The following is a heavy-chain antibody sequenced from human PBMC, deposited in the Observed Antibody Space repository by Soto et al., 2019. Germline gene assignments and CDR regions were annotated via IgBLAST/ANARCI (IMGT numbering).Heavy chain of an antibody. V-gene: IGHV4-31*03. CDR2: IYYSGST. J-gene: IGHJ6*03. CDR1: GGSISSGGYY. Sequence: PSETLSLTCTVSGGSISSGGYYWSWIRQHPGKGLEWIGYIYYSGSTYYNPSLKSRVTISVDTSKNQFSLKLSSVTAADTAVYYCARGLTYYDFWSGYYQSYYYYYMDVWGKGTTVTVSS. D-gene: IGHD3-3*01. CDR3: ARGLTYYDFWSGYYQSYYYYYMDV.